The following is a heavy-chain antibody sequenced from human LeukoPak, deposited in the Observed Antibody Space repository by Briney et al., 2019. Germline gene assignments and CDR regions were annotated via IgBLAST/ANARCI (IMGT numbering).Heavy chain of an antibody. J-gene: IGHJ6*02. D-gene: IGHD3-16*01. CDR1: GFPFSSYG. CDR2: ISYDGSNK. V-gene: IGHV3-30*18. CDR3: AKVLGLGLVHGMDV. Sequence: GSLRLSCAASGFPFSSYGMHWVLQAPGKGLEWVAVISYDGSNKYYADSVKGRFTISRDNSKNTLYLQMNSLRAEDTAVYYCAKVLGLGLVHGMDVWGQGTTVTVSS.